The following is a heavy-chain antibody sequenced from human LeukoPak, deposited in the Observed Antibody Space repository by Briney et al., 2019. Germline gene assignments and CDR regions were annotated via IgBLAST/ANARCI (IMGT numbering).Heavy chain of an antibody. CDR1: GGSFSGYY. V-gene: IGHV4-34*01. J-gene: IGHJ4*02. CDR3: ARFLRKIGYCSSTSCRTGYYFDY. Sequence: SETLSLTCAVYGGSFSGYYWSWIRQPPGKGLEWIGEINHSGSTNYNPSLKSRVTISVDTSKNQFFLKLSSVTAADTAVYYCARFLRKIGYCSSTSCRTGYYFDYWGQGTLVTVSS. CDR2: INHSGST. D-gene: IGHD2-2*01.